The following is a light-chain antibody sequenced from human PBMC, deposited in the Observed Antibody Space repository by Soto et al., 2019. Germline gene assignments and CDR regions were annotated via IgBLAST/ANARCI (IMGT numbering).Light chain of an antibody. J-gene: IGKJ5*01. CDR3: QQYGTSAPIA. Sequence: EIVLTQSPGTLSLSPGERATLSCRASQSVSSNYLAWYQQKPGQAPSLLIYGASSRATGIPDRFSGSGSGTDFTLTISRLEAEDFGMYYCQQYGTSAPIAFGQGTRVE. CDR1: QSVSSNY. V-gene: IGKV3-20*01. CDR2: GAS.